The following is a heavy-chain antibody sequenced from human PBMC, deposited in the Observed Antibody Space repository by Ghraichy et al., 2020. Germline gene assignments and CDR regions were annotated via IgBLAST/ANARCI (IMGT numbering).Heavy chain of an antibody. D-gene: IGHD6-19*01. CDR3: AREARIAVATYYYYYGMDV. V-gene: IGHV4-4*07. CDR2: IYTSGST. CDR1: GDSISSHY. Sequence: SETLSLTCIVSGDSISSHYWSWIRQPAGKGLEWIGRIYTSGSTNYNPSLHSRVTMSVDTSKNQFSLRLSSVTAADTAVYYCAREARIAVATYYYYYGMDVWGQGTTVTVSS. J-gene: IGHJ6*02.